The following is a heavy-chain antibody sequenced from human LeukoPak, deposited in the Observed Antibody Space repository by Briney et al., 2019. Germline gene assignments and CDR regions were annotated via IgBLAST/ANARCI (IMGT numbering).Heavy chain of an antibody. D-gene: IGHD3-10*01. CDR3: AGSITMVRGVIDYFDY. J-gene: IGHJ4*02. V-gene: IGHV3-13*01. CDR2: IGTAGDT. Sequence: GGSLRLSCAASGFTFSSYDMHWVRQATGKGLEWVSAIGTAGDTYYPGSVKGRFTISRENAKNSSYLQMNSLRAGDTAVYYCAGSITMVRGVIDYFDYWGQGTLVTVSS. CDR1: GFTFSSYD.